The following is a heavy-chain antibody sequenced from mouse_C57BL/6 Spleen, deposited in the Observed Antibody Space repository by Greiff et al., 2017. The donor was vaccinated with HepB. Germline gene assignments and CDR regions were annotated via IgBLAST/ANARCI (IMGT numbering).Heavy chain of an antibody. CDR1: GYAFSSSW. CDR3: ARSFTTYYFDY. CDR2: IYPGDGDT. D-gene: IGHD1-1*01. Sequence: LVESGPELVKPGASVKISCKASGYAFSSSWMNWVKQRPGKGLEWIGRIYPGDGDTNYNGKFKGKATLTADKSSSTAYMQLSSLTSEDSAVYFCARSFTTYYFDYWGQGTTLTVSS. J-gene: IGHJ2*01. V-gene: IGHV1-82*01.